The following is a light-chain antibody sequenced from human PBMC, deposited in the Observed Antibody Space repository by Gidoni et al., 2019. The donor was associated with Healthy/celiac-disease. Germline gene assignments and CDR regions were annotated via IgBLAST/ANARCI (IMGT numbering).Light chain of an antibody. Sequence: AIQLTQSPSSLSVSVGDRVTITCRASQGISSALAWYQQKPGKAPKLLIYDASSLESGVPSRFSGSGSGTDFTLTISSLQPEDFATYYCQQFNSYHWTFGQGTKVEIK. V-gene: IGKV1-13*02. CDR1: QGISSA. CDR2: DAS. J-gene: IGKJ1*01. CDR3: QQFNSYHWT.